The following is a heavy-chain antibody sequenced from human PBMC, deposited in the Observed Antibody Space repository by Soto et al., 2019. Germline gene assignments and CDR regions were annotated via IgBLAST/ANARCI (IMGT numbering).Heavy chain of an antibody. V-gene: IGHV3-30-3*01. CDR1: GFTFSNYA. Sequence: GGSLRLSCAASGFTFSNYAMHWVRQAPGKGLEWVAVTSYDGSDNYYADSVKGRFTLSRDNSKNTLYLQMNSLRGEDTAVYYCTRVGRDTNYWCYFDQWGQGTLVTISS. CDR2: TSYDGSDN. J-gene: IGHJ4*02. CDR3: TRVGRDTNYWCYFDQ. D-gene: IGHD4-4*01.